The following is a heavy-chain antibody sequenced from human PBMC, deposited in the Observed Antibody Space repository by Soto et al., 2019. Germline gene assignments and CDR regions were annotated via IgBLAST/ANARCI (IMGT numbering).Heavy chain of an antibody. V-gene: IGHV3-7*01. CDR1: GFTFSSYW. D-gene: IGHD5-18*01. CDR3: ARDRQLWTHTVYFDY. J-gene: IGHJ4*02. CDR2: IKQDGSEK. Sequence: SCAASGFTFSSYWMSWVRQAPGKGLEWVANIKQDGSEKYYVDSVKGRFTISRDNAKNSLYLQMNSLRAEDTAVYYCARDRQLWTHTVYFDYWGQGTLVTVSS.